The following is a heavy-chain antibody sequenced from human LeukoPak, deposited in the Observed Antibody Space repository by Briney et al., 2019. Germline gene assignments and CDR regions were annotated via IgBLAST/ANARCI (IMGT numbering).Heavy chain of an antibody. Sequence: PSETLSLTCAVYGGSFSGYYWSWIRQPPGKGLEWIGGINHSGSTNYNPSLKSRVTISVDTSKNQFSLKLSSVTAADTAVYYCAIQLERLSLYAFDIWGQGTMVTVSS. CDR1: GGSFSGYY. J-gene: IGHJ3*02. CDR3: AIQLERLSLYAFDI. V-gene: IGHV4-34*01. CDR2: INHSGST. D-gene: IGHD1-1*01.